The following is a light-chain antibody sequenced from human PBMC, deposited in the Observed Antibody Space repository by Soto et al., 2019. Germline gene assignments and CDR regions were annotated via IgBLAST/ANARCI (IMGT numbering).Light chain of an antibody. V-gene: IGKV3-11*01. Sequence: EVVLTQSPATLSLAPGERATLSCRASQFLSSYLAWYQQKPGQPPRLLIYDTSNRATGIPARFSGSRSGTDFTLTISSLEPEDFGVYCCQQYNNWPLTFGPGTRLEIK. J-gene: IGKJ5*01. CDR2: DTS. CDR1: QFLSSY. CDR3: QQYNNWPLT.